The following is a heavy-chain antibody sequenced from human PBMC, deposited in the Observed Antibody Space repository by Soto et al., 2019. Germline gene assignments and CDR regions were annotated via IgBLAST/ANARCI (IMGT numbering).Heavy chain of an antibody. CDR1: GYTFTSYA. CDR2: INAGNGNT. D-gene: IGHD1-26*01. CDR3: ARGLGLYYFDY. V-gene: IGHV1-3*01. Sequence: QVQLVQSGAEVKKPGASVKVSCKASGYTFTSYAMHWVRQAPGQRLEWMGWINAGNGNTKYSQKFQGRVTITRDTSASTAYMELRSLRSEDTAVYYCARGLGLYYFDYWGQGTLVTVSS. J-gene: IGHJ4*02.